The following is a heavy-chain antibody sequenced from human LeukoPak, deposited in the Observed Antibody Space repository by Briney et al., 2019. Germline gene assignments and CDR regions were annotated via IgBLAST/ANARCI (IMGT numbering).Heavy chain of an antibody. CDR2: ISSSSSYI. V-gene: IGHV3-21*01. CDR1: GFTFSTYI. Sequence: GGSLRLSCAASGFTFSTYIMNWVRQTPGKGLEWVSSISSSSSYIYYADSVKGRFTISRDNAKNSLYLQMNSLRAEDTAVYYCAREISVDYWGQGTLVTVSS. CDR3: AREISVDY. J-gene: IGHJ4*02.